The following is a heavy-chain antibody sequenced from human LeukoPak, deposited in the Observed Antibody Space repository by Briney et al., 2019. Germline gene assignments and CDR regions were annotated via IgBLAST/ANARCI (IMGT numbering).Heavy chain of an antibody. D-gene: IGHD6-19*01. CDR3: ARGGSGYSSGWYSNWFDP. CDR1: GGTFSSYA. CDR2: IIPIFGTA. J-gene: IGHJ5*02. Sequence: GASVKVSCKASGGTFSSYAISWVRQAPGQGLEWMGGIIPIFGTANYAQKFQGRVTITADESTSTAYMELSSLRSEDTAVYYCARGGSGYSSGWYSNWFDPWGQGTLVTVSS. V-gene: IGHV1-69*13.